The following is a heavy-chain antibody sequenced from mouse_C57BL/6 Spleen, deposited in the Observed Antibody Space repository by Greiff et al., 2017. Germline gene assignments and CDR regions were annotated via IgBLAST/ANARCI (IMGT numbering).Heavy chain of an antibody. V-gene: IGHV1-18*01. J-gene: IGHJ4*01. CDR1: GYTFTDYN. CDR2: INPNNGGT. Sequence: VQLQQSGPELVKPGASVKIPCKASGYTFTDYNMDWVKQSHGKSLEWIGDINPNNGGTIYNQKFKGKATLTVDKSSSTAYMELRSLTSEDTAVYYCAREVVAHYYAMVYWGQGTSVTVSS. D-gene: IGHD1-1*01. CDR3: AREVVAHYYAMVY.